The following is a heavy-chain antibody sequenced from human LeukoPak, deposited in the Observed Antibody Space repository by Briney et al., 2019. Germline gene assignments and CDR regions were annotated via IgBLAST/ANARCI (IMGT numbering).Heavy chain of an antibody. V-gene: IGHV3-7*03. J-gene: IGHJ5*02. CDR2: IKEDGREK. CDR3: ARLSRFLEWLDWFDP. Sequence: GGSLRLSCAASGFTFSSFWMSWIRQAPGKGLEWVANIKEDGREKYYVDSVKGRFTISRDKAKNSLYLQMNSLRAEDTALYYCARLSRFLEWLDWFDPWGQGTLVTVSS. CDR1: GFTFSSFW. D-gene: IGHD3-3*01.